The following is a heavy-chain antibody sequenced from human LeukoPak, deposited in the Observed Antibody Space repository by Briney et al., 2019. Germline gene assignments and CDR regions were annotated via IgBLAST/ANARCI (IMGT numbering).Heavy chain of an antibody. CDR2: ISPSGGST. J-gene: IGHJ4*02. D-gene: IGHD2-15*01. V-gene: IGHV1-46*01. CDR3: ARSIVVVVAATGDSSAVDI. CDR1: GYTFTSYY. Sequence: ASVKVSCKASGYTFTSYYMHWVRQAPGQGLEWMGIISPSGGSTSYAQKFQGRVTMTRDTSTSTVYMELSSLRSEDTAVYYCARSIVVVVAATGDSSAVDIWGQGTLVTVSS.